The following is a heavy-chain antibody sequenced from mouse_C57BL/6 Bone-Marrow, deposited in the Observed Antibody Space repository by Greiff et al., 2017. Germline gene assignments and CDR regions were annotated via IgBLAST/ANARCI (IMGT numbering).Heavy chain of an antibody. Sequence: EVKLVESGGDLVKPGGSLKLSCAASGFTFSSYGMSWVRQTPDKRLEWVATISSGGSYTYYPDSVKGRFTISRDNAKNTLYLQMSSLKSEDTAMYYCSREPTIVTTVFDWYFDVWGTGTTVTVSS. V-gene: IGHV5-6*01. J-gene: IGHJ1*03. CDR1: GFTFSSYG. CDR2: ISSGGSYT. D-gene: IGHD2-5*01. CDR3: SREPTIVTTVFDWYFDV.